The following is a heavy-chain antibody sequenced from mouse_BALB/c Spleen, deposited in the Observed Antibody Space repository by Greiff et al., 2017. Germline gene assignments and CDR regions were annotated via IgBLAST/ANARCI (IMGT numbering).Heavy chain of an antibody. J-gene: IGHJ3*01. D-gene: IGHD2-3*01. V-gene: IGHV1-9*01. Sequence: QVQLKESGAELMKPGASVKISCKATGYTFSSYWIEWVKQRPGHGLEWIGEILPGSGSTNYNEKFKGKATFTADTSSNTAYMQLSSLTSKDSAVYSCARDDGYYDWFAYWGQGTLVTVSA. CDR3: ARDDGYYDWFAY. CDR1: GYTFSSYW. CDR2: ILPGSGST.